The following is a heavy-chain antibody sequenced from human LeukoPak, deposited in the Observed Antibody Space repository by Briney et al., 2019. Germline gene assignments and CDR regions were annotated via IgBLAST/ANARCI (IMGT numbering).Heavy chain of an antibody. J-gene: IGHJ6*03. Sequence: GGSLRLSCAASGFTFSSYSMNWVRQAPGKGLEWVSSISSSSSYIYYADSVKGRFTISRDNAKNSLYLQMNSLRAEDTAVYYCASTPGTIFGVVTKGYYYMDVWGKGTTVTVSS. D-gene: IGHD3-3*01. CDR3: ASTPGTIFGVVTKGYYYMDV. CDR2: ISSSSSYI. V-gene: IGHV3-21*01. CDR1: GFTFSSYS.